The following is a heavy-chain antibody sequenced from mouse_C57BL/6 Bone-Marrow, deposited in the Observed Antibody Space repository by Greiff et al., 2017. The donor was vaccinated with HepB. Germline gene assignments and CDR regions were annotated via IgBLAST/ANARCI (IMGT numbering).Heavy chain of an antibody. CDR3: ARENWEGYYFDY. CDR2: INYDGSST. V-gene: IGHV5-16*01. CDR1: GFTFSDYY. Sequence: EVQRVESEGGLVQPGSSMKLSCTASGFTFSDYYMAWVRQVPEKGLEWVANINYDGSSTYYLDSLKSRFIISRDTAKNILYLQMSSLKSEDTATYYCARENWEGYYFDYWGKGTTLTVSS. J-gene: IGHJ2*01. D-gene: IGHD4-1*01.